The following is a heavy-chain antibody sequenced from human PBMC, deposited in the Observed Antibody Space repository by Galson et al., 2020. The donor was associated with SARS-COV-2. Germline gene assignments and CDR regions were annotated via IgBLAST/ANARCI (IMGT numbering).Heavy chain of an antibody. Sequence: SEPLSLTFTVSGGSISSSSYYWGWIRQPPGKGLERIGSIYYSGSTYYNPSLKSRVTISVNTSKNQFSLKLSSVTAADTAVYYCARARQLGYCTNGVCYTHSIYFDYWGQGTLFTVSS. CDR1: GGSISSSSYY. D-gene: IGHD2-8*01. J-gene: IGHJ4*02. CDR3: ARARQLGYCTNGVCYTHSIYFDY. V-gene: IGHV4-39*07. CDR2: IYYSGST.